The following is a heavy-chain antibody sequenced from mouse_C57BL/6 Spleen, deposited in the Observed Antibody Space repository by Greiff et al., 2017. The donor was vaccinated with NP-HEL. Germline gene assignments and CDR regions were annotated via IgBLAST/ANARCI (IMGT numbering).Heavy chain of an antibody. CDR1: GYSFTGYY. CDR2: INPSTGGT. CDR3: ARSYDYDDAMDY. J-gene: IGHJ4*01. V-gene: IGHV1-42*01. Sequence: EVQLQQSGPELVKPGASVKISCKASGYSFTGYYMNWVKQSPEKSLEWIGEINPSTGGTTYNQKFKVKATLTVDKSSSTAYMQLKSLTSEDSAVYYCARSYDYDDAMDYWGQGTSVTVSS. D-gene: IGHD2-4*01.